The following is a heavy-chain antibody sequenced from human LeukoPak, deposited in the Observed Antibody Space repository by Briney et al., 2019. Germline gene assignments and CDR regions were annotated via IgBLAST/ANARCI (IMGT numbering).Heavy chain of an antibody. CDR1: GGTFSSYA. Sequence: SVKVSCKASGGTFSSYAISWVRQAPGQGLEWMGGIIPIFGTANYAQKFQGRVTIIADESTSTAYMELSSLRSEDTAVYYCARDDPGDYGPSFGVSAFDIWGQGTMVTVSS. CDR3: ARDDPGDYGPSFGVSAFDI. D-gene: IGHD4-17*01. J-gene: IGHJ3*02. CDR2: IIPIFGTA. V-gene: IGHV1-69*13.